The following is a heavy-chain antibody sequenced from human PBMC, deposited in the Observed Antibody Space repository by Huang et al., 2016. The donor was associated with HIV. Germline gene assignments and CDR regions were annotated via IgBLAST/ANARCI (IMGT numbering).Heavy chain of an antibody. J-gene: IGHJ4*02. V-gene: IGHV3-9*01. CDR1: GFPFDDFS. CDR3: AHLPEPSSPWTDY. Sequence: EVHLVESGGGLVQPGRSLRLSCGASGFPFDDFSMHGVRQRPGKGLEYVSGITWDSDRVFYAASVKGRCTIARDNAKNSLYLQMNSLRVEDTALYYCAHLPEPSSPWTDYWGQGTLVTVSS. CDR2: ITWDSDRV. D-gene: IGHD1-1*01.